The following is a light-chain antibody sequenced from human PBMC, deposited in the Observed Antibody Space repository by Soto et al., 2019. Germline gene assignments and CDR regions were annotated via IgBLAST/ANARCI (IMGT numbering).Light chain of an antibody. V-gene: IGLV2-14*01. CDR3: SSYTRSSISV. Sequence: QSALTQPASVSGSPGQSITISCTGTSSDVGGYDYVSWYQQHPGKAPTLLIYDVINRPSGVSFRFSGSKSGNTASLTISGLEAVDEAEYYCSSYTRSSISVFGTGTKLTVL. CDR2: DVI. CDR1: SSDVGGYDY. J-gene: IGLJ1*01.